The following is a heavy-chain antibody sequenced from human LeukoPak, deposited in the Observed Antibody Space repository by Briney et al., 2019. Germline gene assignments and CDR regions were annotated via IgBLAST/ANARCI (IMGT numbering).Heavy chain of an antibody. D-gene: IGHD3-22*01. CDR2: INHSGST. J-gene: IGHJ4*02. CDR3: ARYRKETNYYDSSEPPTLYYFDY. CDR1: GGSFSGYY. Sequence: SETLSLTCAVYGGSFSGYYWSWIRQPPGKGLEWIGEINHSGSTNYNPSLKSRVTISVDTSKNQFSLKLSSVTAADTAVYYCARYRKETNYYDSSEPPTLYYFDYWGQGTLVTVSS. V-gene: IGHV4-34*01.